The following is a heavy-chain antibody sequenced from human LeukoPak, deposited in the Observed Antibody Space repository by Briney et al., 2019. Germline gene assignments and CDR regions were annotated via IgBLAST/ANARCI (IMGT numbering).Heavy chain of an antibody. CDR1: GFTFDDYA. V-gene: IGHV3-43*02. J-gene: IGHJ4*02. CDR2: ISGDGGST. Sequence: GGSLRLSCAASGFTFDDYAMHWVRQAPGKGLEWVSLISGDGGSTYYADSVKGRFTISRDNNKNSLYLQMNSLRTEDTALYYCAKDRVDDFWSGYLDYWGQGTLVTVSS. D-gene: IGHD3-3*01. CDR3: AKDRVDDFWSGYLDY.